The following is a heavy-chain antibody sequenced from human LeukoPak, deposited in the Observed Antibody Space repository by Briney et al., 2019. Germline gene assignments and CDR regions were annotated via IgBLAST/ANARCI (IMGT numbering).Heavy chain of an antibody. CDR2: IYPGDSDT. V-gene: IGHV5-51*01. J-gene: IGHJ3*02. Sequence: GESLKISCKGSGYSFTSYWIGWVRQMPGKGLEWMGIIYPGDSDTRYSPSFQGQVTISADKSISTAYLQWSSLKASDTAMYYCARGSGGSSGWYFAFDIWGQGTMVTVSS. CDR1: GYSFTSYW. D-gene: IGHD6-19*01. CDR3: ARGSGGSSGWYFAFDI.